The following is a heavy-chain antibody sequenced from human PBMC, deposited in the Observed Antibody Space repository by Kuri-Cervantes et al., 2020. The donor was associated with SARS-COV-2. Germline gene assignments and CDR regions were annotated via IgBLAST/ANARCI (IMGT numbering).Heavy chain of an antibody. CDR2: INPNSGGT. J-gene: IGHJ4*02. CDR1: GYTFTGYY. V-gene: IGHV1-2*02. D-gene: IGHD5-12*01. CDR3: ARPHGYGIYYFDY. Sequence: ASVKVSCKASGYTFTGYYMHWVRQAPGQGLEWMRWINPNSGGTNYAQKFQGRVTMTRDTSTSTVYMELSSLRSEDTAVYYCARPHGYGIYYFDYWGQGTLVTVSS.